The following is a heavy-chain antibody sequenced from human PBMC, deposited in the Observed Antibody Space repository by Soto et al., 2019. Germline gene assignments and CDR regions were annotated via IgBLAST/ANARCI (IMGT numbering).Heavy chain of an antibody. CDR3: ARGVGDIVVVVAAISYYGMDV. V-gene: IGHV3-33*01. Sequence: QVQLVESGGGVVQPGRSLRLSCAASGFTFSSYGMHWVRQAPGKGLEWVAVIWYDGSNKYYADSVKGRFTISRDKSKNTLYLQMNSLRAEDTAVYYCARGVGDIVVVVAAISYYGMDVWGQGTTVTVSS. J-gene: IGHJ6*02. CDR2: IWYDGSNK. CDR1: GFTFSSYG. D-gene: IGHD2-15*01.